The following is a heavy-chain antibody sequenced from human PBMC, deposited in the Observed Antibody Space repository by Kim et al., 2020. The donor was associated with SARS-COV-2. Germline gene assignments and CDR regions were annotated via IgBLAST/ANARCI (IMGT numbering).Heavy chain of an antibody. J-gene: IGHJ3*02. CDR3: ARDLSGRGYAFDI. Sequence: SETLSLTCGVSGGSISNHYWTWIRQPPGKGLEWIGHIHYTGSINYNPSLKSRVTISSDTSKNQFSLKLSSVTAAATAVYYCARDLSGRGYAFDIWGQGTMVTVSS. D-gene: IGHD3-10*01. CDR2: IHYTGSI. CDR1: GGSISNHY. V-gene: IGHV4-59*11.